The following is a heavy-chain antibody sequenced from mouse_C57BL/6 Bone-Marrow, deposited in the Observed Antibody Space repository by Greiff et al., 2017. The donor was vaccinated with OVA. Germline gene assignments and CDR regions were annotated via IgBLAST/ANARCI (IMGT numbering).Heavy chain of an antibody. V-gene: IGHV3-6*01. J-gene: IGHJ3*01. Sequence: DVQLQESGPGLVKPSQSLSLPCSVPGYSITSGYYWNWIRQFPGNQLAWMGSISYDGSNNYNPSLKNRISITRDTSKNQLFLKLYSVTTDDTSTYYCARRVGNYSWCAYWGQGTLVTVSA. CDR3: ARRVGNYSWCAY. CDR2: ISYDGSN. CDR1: GYSITSGYY. D-gene: IGHD2-1*01.